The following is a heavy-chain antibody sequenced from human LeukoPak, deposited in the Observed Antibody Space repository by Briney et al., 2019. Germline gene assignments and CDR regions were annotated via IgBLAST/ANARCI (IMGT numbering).Heavy chain of an antibody. CDR1: GFSFSSYT. CDR3: ARGLVVVAQYFQH. D-gene: IGHD2-15*01. V-gene: IGHV3-48*01. J-gene: IGHJ1*01. Sequence: GGSLRLSCAASGFSFSSYTMNWVRQAPGKGLEWISYIDTTSTTTNYADSVRGRFTISRDNAKNSLYPQMDSLRAEDTALYYCARGLVVVAQYFQHWGQGTLVTVSS. CDR2: IDTTSTTT.